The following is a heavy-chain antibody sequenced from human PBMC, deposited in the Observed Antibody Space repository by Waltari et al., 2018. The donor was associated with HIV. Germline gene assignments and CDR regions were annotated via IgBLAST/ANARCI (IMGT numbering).Heavy chain of an antibody. D-gene: IGHD2-15*01. CDR1: GFTSSSYW. Sequence: EVQLVESRAGLVQPGGSLRLPCAAPGFTSSSYWLTWVRQAPGKGLEWVANIKQDGSEKYYADSVKGRFTISRDNAKNSWYLQMNSLRAEDTAVYYCASLYCSGGSCYDYWGQGTLVTVSS. J-gene: IGHJ4*02. V-gene: IGHV3-7*01. CDR2: IKQDGSEK. CDR3: ASLYCSGGSCYDY.